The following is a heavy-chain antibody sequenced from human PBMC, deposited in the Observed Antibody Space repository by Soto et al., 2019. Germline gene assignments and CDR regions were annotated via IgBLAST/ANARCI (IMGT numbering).Heavy chain of an antibody. Sequence: QVQLVESGGGVVQPGRSLRLSCAASGFTFSSYGMHWVRQAPGKGLEWVAVISYDGSNKYYADSVKGRFTISRDNSKNTLYRQMNSLRAEDTAVYYCAKGRLNSSGWKRQDYWGQGTLVTVSS. D-gene: IGHD6-19*01. V-gene: IGHV3-30*18. CDR3: AKGRLNSSGWKRQDY. CDR1: GFTFSSYG. J-gene: IGHJ4*02. CDR2: ISYDGSNK.